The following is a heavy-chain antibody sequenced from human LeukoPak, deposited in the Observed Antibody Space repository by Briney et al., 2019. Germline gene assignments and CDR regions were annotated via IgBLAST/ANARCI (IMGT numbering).Heavy chain of an antibody. CDR3: ARVGSYGDYSVY. Sequence: SESLSLTCTVSGGSISRGGYDWGWLCQQAGKGLEWIVYIYYSGSTYYTPSLKSRVTISVDTSKNQFSLKLSSVTAADTAVYYCARVGSYGDYSVYWGQGTLVTVSS. CDR1: GGSISRGGYD. CDR2: IYYSGST. V-gene: IGHV4-31*03. D-gene: IGHD4-17*01. J-gene: IGHJ4*02.